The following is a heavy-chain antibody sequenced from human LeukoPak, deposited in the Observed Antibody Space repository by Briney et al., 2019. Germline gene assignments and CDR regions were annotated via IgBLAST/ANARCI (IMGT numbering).Heavy chain of an antibody. D-gene: IGHD5/OR15-5a*01. CDR2: IRYDGSNK. CDR1: GFTFSSFG. CDR3: AKGGLRVTDY. V-gene: IGHV3-30*02. J-gene: IGHJ4*02. Sequence: GGSLRLSCAASGFTFSSFGVHWVRQAPGKGLEWVAFIRYDGSNKYYADSVKGRFTISRDNSKNTLYLQMSSLRAEDTAVYYCAKGGLRVTDYWGQGTLVTVSS.